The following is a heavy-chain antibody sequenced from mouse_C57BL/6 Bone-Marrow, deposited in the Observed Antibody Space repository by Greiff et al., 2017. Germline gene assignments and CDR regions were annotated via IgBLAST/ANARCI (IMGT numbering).Heavy chain of an antibody. CDR2: IYPRSGNT. CDR3: ARGSHYVSSSWFAY. V-gene: IGHV1-81*01. CDR1: GYTFTSYG. J-gene: IGHJ3*01. Sequence: QVQLQQSGAELARPGASVKLSCKASGYTFTSYGISWVKQRTGQGLEWIGEIYPRSGNTYYNEKFKGKATLTADKSSSTAYMVLRSLTTEDSAVYFCARGSHYVSSSWFAYWGQGTLVTVSA. D-gene: IGHD1-1*01.